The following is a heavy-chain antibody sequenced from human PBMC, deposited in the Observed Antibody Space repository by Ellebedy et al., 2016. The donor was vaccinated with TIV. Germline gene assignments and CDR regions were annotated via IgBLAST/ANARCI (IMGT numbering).Heavy chain of an antibody. J-gene: IGHJ5*02. CDR3: AKDGGSSWFPNWFAP. D-gene: IGHD6-13*01. CDR1: GFTFSSYG. Sequence: GESLKISCAASGFTFSSYGMHWVRQAPGKGLEWVAFIRYDGSNKDYADSVKGRFTISRDSSKSTVYLQMNSLRAEDTAVYYCAKDGGSSWFPNWFAPWGQGTLVTVSS. V-gene: IGHV3-30*02. CDR2: IRYDGSNK.